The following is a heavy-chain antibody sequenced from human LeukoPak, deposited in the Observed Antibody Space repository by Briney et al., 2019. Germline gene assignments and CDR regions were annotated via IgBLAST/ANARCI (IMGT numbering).Heavy chain of an antibody. CDR3: ARGSELTCAAGHYSFDY. V-gene: IGHV4-4*07. D-gene: IGHD2-15*01. CDR1: TGSMSGYF. J-gene: IGHJ4*02. CDR2: IYTTGSA. Sequence: SETLSLTCTVSTGSMSGYFWTWLRQPAGKGLEGIGRIYTTGSAYYNPSLESRVTFSFDTSNNQFSLDVTSVTAADPAVYFCARGSELTCAAGHYSFDYRGQRILLFVSS.